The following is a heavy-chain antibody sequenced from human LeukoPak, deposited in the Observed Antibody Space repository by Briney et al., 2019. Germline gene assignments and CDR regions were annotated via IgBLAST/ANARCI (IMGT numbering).Heavy chain of an antibody. CDR1: GGSFSGYY. J-gene: IGHJ6*03. V-gene: IGHV4-34*01. Sequence: SETLSLTCAVYGGSFSGYYWSWIRQPPGKGLEWIGEINHSGSTNYNPSLKSRVTISVDTSKNQFSLKLSSVTAADTAVYYCARVPYYYYYYMDVWGKGTTVTVSS. CDR3: ARVPYYYYYYMDV. CDR2: INHSGST.